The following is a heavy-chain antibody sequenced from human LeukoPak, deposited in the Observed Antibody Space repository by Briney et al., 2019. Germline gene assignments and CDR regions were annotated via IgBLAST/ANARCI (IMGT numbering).Heavy chain of an antibody. D-gene: IGHD6-13*01. CDR1: GFTFSSYS. J-gene: IGHJ5*02. CDR2: ISSSSSYI. V-gene: IGHV3-21*01. CDR3: ARDPQQLGWFYP. Sequence: GGSLRLSCAASGFTFSSYSMNWVRPAPGKGLEGVSSISSSSSYIYYADSVKGRFTIPRDNAKKSLDLQMNSLRAEDKAVYYCARDPQQLGWFYPWGQGTLVTVSP.